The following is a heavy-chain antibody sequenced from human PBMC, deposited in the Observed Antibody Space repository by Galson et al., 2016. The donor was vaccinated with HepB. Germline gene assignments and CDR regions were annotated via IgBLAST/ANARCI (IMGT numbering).Heavy chain of an antibody. D-gene: IGHD2-2*01. CDR1: GFTVSNVY. CDR3: ATTEEEVPPAIVSDWYYFYYGMDV. V-gene: IGHV3-15*07. Sequence: SLRLSCAASGFTVSNVYIHWVRQAPGKGLEWVGRIKSETDGGTTDYAAPVKGRFTISRDDTEHTVSLQMKTLKPEDTAVYYCATTEEEVPPAIVSDWYYFYYGMDVWGQGTTVTVSS. CDR2: IKSETDGGTT. J-gene: IGHJ6*02.